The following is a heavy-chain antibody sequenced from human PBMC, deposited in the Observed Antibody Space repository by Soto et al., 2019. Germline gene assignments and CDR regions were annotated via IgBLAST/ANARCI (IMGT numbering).Heavy chain of an antibody. V-gene: IGHV4-59*08. CDR1: GGSISGYY. CDR2: IYYTGST. Sequence: SETLSLTCTVSGGSISGYYWSWIRQPPGKRLEWIGYIYYTGSTNYNPSLRSRVTISIDTSKNQYSLKLSSVTAADTAVYYCARCPRLDYWGQGTLVTVSS. CDR3: ARCPRLDY. J-gene: IGHJ4*02.